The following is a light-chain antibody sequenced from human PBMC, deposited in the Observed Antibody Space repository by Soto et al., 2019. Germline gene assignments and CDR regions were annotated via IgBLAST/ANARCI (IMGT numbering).Light chain of an antibody. V-gene: IGLV2-8*01. J-gene: IGLJ1*01. CDR1: SSDVGGYNY. CDR2: EVS. CDR3: SSYAGSNSPYV. Sequence: QSALTQPPSASGSPGQSVTISCTGTSSDVGGYNYVSWYQQHPAKAPKLVMYEVSKRPSGVPDRFSGSKSGNTASLTVSGLQAEDEADYYCSSYAGSNSPYVFGTGTKVTVL.